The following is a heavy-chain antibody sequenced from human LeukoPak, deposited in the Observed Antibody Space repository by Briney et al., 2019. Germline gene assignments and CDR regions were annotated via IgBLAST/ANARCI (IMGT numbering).Heavy chain of an antibody. CDR2: IRGKANSYAT. CDR3: TSNNFGFDY. CDR1: GFTFSGSA. Sequence: GGSLRLSCAASGFTFSGSAMHWVRQASGKGLEWVGRIRGKANSYATDYAASVKGRFIISRDDSKNTAYLQMNSLKTEDTAVYYCTSNNFGFDYWGQGSQVTVSS. V-gene: IGHV3-73*01. J-gene: IGHJ4*02. D-gene: IGHD1-20*01.